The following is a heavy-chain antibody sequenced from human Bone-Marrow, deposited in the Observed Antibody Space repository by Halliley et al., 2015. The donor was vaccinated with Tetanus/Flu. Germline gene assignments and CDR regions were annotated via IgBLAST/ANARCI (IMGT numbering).Heavy chain of an antibody. D-gene: IGHD3-3*01. J-gene: IGHJ4*02. CDR2: IYSGGST. V-gene: IGHV3-66*01. CDR3: VTRAGDFCNGETCYPGF. Sequence: IYSGGSTIYADSVKGRFTISRDTSKNTVSLQMNILRVEDTAMYYCVTRAGDFCNGETCYPGFWGQGTLVTVSS.